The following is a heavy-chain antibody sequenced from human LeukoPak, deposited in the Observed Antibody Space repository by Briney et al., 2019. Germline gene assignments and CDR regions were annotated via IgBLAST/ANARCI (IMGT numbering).Heavy chain of an antibody. Sequence: GGSLRLSCAASGFTFSSYWMSWVRQAPGKGLEWVANIKQDGSEKCYVDSVKGRFTISRDNAKNSLYLQMNSLRAEDTAVYYCARDATTYDFWSGYYSSYFDYWGQGTLVTVSS. CDR3: ARDATTYDFWSGYYSSYFDY. CDR1: GFTFSSYW. J-gene: IGHJ4*02. D-gene: IGHD3-3*01. CDR2: IKQDGSEK. V-gene: IGHV3-7*01.